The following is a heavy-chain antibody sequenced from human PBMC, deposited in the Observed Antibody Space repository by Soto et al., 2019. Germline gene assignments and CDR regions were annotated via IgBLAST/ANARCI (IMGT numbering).Heavy chain of an antibody. Sequence: PGGSLRLSCAASGFTFSSYAMSWVRQAPGKGLEWVSAISGSGGSTYYADSVKGRFTISRDNSKNTLYLQMNSLRAEDTAVYYCAKDPAYDFWRDWFDPWGQGTLVTVSS. D-gene: IGHD3-3*01. J-gene: IGHJ5*02. V-gene: IGHV3-23*01. CDR1: GFTFSSYA. CDR2: ISGSGGST. CDR3: AKDPAYDFWRDWFDP.